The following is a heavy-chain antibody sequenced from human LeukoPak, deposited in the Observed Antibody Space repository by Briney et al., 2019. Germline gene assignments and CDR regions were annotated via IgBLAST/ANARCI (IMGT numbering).Heavy chain of an antibody. J-gene: IGHJ3*02. CDR2: INAGNGNT. D-gene: IGHD2-8*01. CDR1: GYTFTSYD. CDR3: AREGGYCTNGVCPDAFDI. Sequence: ASVKVSCKASGYTFTSYDINWVRQATGQRLEWMGWINAGNGNTKYSQEFQGRVTITRDTSASTAYMELSSLRSEDMAVYYCAREGGYCTNGVCPDAFDIWGQGTMVTVSS. V-gene: IGHV1-3*03.